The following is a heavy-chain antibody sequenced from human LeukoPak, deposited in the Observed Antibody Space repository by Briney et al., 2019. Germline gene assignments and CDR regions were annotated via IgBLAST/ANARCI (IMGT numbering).Heavy chain of an antibody. J-gene: IGHJ4*02. CDR3: ARAYLNDYSNYFDY. D-gene: IGHD4-11*01. CDR2: ISAYNGNT. V-gene: IGHV1-18*01. CDR1: GYTFTSYG. Sequence: GASVKVSCKASGYTFTSYGVSWVPQASGQGLGWMGWISAYNGNTNYAQKLQGRVTMSTDTSTSTAYMELRSLRSDDTAVYYWARAYLNDYSNYFDYWGQGTLVTVSS.